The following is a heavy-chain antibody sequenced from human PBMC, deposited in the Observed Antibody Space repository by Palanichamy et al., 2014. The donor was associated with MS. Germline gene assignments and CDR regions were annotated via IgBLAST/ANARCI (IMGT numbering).Heavy chain of an antibody. CDR1: GYSFTSFG. Sequence: QVQLVQSGAEVKEPGASVKVSCKASGYSFTSFGMHWVRQAPGQRLEWMGRINGGNSDTKYSEKFQGRVTITRDSSASTVYMELSSLRSEDTAVYFCARDYRIGNWGFHVYWGQGTLVTVSS. D-gene: IGHD7-27*01. V-gene: IGHV1-3*01. CDR3: ARDYRIGNWGFHVY. CDR2: INGGNSDT. J-gene: IGHJ4*02.